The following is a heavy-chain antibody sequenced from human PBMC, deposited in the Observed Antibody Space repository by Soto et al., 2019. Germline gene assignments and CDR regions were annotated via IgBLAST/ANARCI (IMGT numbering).Heavy chain of an antibody. CDR1: GYTFTDYY. V-gene: IGHV1-2*02. Sequence: QVQLVQSGAEVKKPGASVKVSCKASGYTFTDYYMHWVRQAPGQGLEWMGWINPNTGGKNYAQKFQGRVTMTSDTSITTVYMELTRLTSDDTAAYYCARAPSRYITSSKWFDTWGQGALVTVSS. CDR2: INPNTGGK. D-gene: IGHD6-6*01. CDR3: ARAPSRYITSSKWFDT. J-gene: IGHJ5*02.